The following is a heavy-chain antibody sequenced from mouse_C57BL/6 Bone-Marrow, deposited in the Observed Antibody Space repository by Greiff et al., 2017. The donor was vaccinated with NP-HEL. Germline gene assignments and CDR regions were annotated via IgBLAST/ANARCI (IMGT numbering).Heavy chain of an antibody. D-gene: IGHD1-1*01. V-gene: IGHV1-81*01. CDR2: IYPRSGNT. J-gene: IGHJ2*01. CDR1: GYTFTSYG. CDR3: ARESYYYGEVDY. Sequence: VQLQQSGAELARPGASVKLSCKASGYTFTSYGISWVKQRTGQGLEWIGEIYPRSGNTYYNEKFKGKATLTADKSSSTAYMELRSLTSEDSAVYFCARESYYYGEVDYGGQGTTLTVSS.